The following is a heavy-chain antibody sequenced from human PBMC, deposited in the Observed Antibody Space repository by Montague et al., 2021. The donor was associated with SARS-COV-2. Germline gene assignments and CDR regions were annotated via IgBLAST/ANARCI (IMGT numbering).Heavy chain of an antibody. CDR2: TYNTGST. CDR3: ASLVLWLGTGRDYYYYGTDV. Sequence: SETLSLTCNVSGGSIKSNSYYWGWIRQPPGKGLEWIGSTYNTGSTYYNPSLKSRVSISADSSKNQFSLRLSSVTAADTAVYYCASLVLWLGTGRDYYYYGTDVWGQGTTVTVSS. V-gene: IGHV4-39*01. J-gene: IGHJ6*02. CDR1: GGSIKSNSYY. D-gene: IGHD1-14*01.